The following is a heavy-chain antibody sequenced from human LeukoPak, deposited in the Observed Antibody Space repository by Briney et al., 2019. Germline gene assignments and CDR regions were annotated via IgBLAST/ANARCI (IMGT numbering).Heavy chain of an antibody. J-gene: IGHJ4*02. CDR3: AHMVRGVIRLDY. D-gene: IGHD3-10*01. CDR2: IYWNDDK. V-gene: IGHV2-5*01. Sequence: KRSGPTLVNPTQTLTLTCTFSGFSLSTSGVGVGWIRQPPGKALEWLALIYWNDDKRYSPSLKSRLTITKDTSKNQVVLTMTNMDPVDTATYYRAHMVRGVIRLDYWGQGTLVTVSS. CDR1: GFSLSTSGVG.